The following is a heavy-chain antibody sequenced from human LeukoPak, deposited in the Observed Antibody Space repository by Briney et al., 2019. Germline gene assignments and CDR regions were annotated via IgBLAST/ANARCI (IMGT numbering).Heavy chain of an antibody. Sequence: GGSLRLSCAPSGFTFSRHGMHWVRQAPGKGLEWVAVISSDGRTKYYGDSVKGRFTLSRDNSRNTLDLQMNSLGPEDTAVYYCAKEYDSGGYGAYFDHWGRGTLVTVSS. CDR1: GFTFSRHG. D-gene: IGHD3-10*01. V-gene: IGHV3-30*18. CDR3: AKEYDSGGYGAYFDH. J-gene: IGHJ4*02. CDR2: ISSDGRTK.